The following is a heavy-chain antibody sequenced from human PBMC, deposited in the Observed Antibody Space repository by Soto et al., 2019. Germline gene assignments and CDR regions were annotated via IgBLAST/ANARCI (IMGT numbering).Heavy chain of an antibody. CDR3: AADLIVGAMNVDY. CDR2: IVVVGVNT. V-gene: IGHV1-58*01. D-gene: IGHD1-26*01. CDR1: GLTFTSAT. Sequence: VKGSCKASGLTFTSATVEWVGQARGQRRAWIGWIVVVGVNTNYAQKFQERVTSTRDMATSTAYMELSSVRSEDTAVYYCAADLIVGAMNVDYGGQGTLVTVS. J-gene: IGHJ4*02.